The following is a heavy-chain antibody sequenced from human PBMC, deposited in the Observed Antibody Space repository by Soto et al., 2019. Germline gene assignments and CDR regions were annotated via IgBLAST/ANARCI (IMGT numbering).Heavy chain of an antibody. CDR1: GGTFSAYA. Sequence: QLQLVQSGAEVKKPGSSVKVSCKASGGTFSAYAISWVRQAPGQGLEWMGGILPLSGTTNYTQRFQGRVTISPDKSKSTAYMELSSRISEDTAVYYCARANPTKYYDYVWGDYRRGGMDVWGQGTTVTVSS. CDR2: ILPLSGTT. D-gene: IGHD3-16*02. CDR3: ARANPTKYYDYVWGDYRRGGMDV. V-gene: IGHV1-69*06. J-gene: IGHJ6*02.